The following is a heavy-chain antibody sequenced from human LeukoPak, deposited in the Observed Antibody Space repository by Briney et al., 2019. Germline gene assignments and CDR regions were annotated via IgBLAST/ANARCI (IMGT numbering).Heavy chain of an antibody. CDR1: GGSISSYY. Sequence: SETLSLTCTVSGGSISSYYGSWLRQPAGKGLEWIGRIYTSGSTNYNPSLKSRVTMSVDTFKNQFSLKLSSVTAADTAVYYCARGLYSSGWYGEVFDYWGQGTLVTVSS. CDR2: IYTSGST. CDR3: ARGLYSSGWYGEVFDY. D-gene: IGHD6-19*01. V-gene: IGHV4-4*07. J-gene: IGHJ4*02.